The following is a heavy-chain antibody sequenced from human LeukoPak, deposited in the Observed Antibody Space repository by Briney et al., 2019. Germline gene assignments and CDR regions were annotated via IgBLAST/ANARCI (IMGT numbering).Heavy chain of an antibody. Sequence: GGSLRLFCAASGFTVSSNYMSWVRQAPGKGLEWVSVIYSGGSTYYADSVKGRFTISRDNSKNTLYLQMNSLRAEDTAVYYCAREYSGYGDYGYWGQGTLVTVSS. CDR2: IYSGGST. CDR1: GFTVSSNY. CDR3: AREYSGYGDYGY. V-gene: IGHV3-53*01. D-gene: IGHD4-17*01. J-gene: IGHJ4*02.